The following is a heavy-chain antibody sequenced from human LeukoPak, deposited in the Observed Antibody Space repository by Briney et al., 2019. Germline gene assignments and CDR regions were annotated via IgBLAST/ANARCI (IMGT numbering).Heavy chain of an antibody. CDR1: GGTFSDYA. CDR3: ARDSGSGDY. Sequence: ASVKVSCKASGGTFSDYALNWVRQAPGQGLEWMGWISAYNGNTNYAQKLQGRVTMTTDTSTSTAYMELRSLRSDDTAVYYCARDSGSGDYWGQGQWSPSLQ. D-gene: IGHD3-10*01. J-gene: IGHJ3*01. CDR2: ISAYNGNT. V-gene: IGHV1-18*01.